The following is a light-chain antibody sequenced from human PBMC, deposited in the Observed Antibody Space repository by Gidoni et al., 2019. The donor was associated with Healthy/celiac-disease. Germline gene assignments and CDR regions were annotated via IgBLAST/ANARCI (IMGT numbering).Light chain of an antibody. Sequence: QSVLTQPPSVSGAPAQRVTISCTGSSSNIGAGYAVHWYQQLPGTAPKLLIYGNSNRPSGVPDRFSGSKSGTSASLAITGLQAEDEADYYCQSYDSSLNVVFGGGTKLTVL. CDR3: QSYDSSLNVV. J-gene: IGLJ2*01. CDR2: GNS. V-gene: IGLV1-40*01. CDR1: SSNIGAGYA.